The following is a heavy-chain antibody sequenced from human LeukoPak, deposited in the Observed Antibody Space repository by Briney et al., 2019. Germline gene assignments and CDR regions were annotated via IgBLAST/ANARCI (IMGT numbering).Heavy chain of an antibody. V-gene: IGHV3-23*01. D-gene: IGHD3-3*01. CDR3: AKDLELRFLEWLRPFDY. Sequence: GGSLRLSCAASGFTFSSYAMSWVRQAPGKGLEWVSAISGSGGSTYYADSVKGRFTISRDNSKNTLYLQMNSLRAEDTVVYYCAKDLELRFLEWLRPFDYWGQGTLVTVSS. CDR1: GFTFSSYA. CDR2: ISGSGGST. J-gene: IGHJ4*02.